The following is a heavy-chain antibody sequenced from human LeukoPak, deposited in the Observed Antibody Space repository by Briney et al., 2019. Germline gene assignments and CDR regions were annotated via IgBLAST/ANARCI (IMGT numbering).Heavy chain of an antibody. V-gene: IGHV4-4*07. Sequence: PSETLSLTCTVSGGSISSYYWSWIRQPAGKGLEWIGRIYTSGSTNYNPSLKSRVTMSVDTSQNQFSLKLSSVTAADTAVYYCAREHSYGLYYYYGMDVWGQGTTVTVSS. CDR1: GGSISSYY. CDR2: IYTSGST. CDR3: AREHSYGLYYYYGMDV. D-gene: IGHD5-18*01. J-gene: IGHJ6*02.